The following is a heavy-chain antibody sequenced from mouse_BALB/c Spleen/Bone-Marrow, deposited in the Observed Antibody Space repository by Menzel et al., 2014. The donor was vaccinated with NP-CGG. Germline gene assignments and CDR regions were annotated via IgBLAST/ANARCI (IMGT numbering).Heavy chain of an antibody. CDR2: IHPGDGDT. J-gene: IGHJ2*01. D-gene: IGHD2-1*01. Sequence: QVQLQQSGAELVRPGSSVKISCKASGYTFTNFWMNWVKQRPGQGLEWIGQIHPGDGDTNNNGKFKGKATLTTDKSSSTAYMQLSSLSSEDSAVYFCARVHYGNLDYWGQGATLTVSS. CDR1: GYTFTNFW. CDR3: ARVHYGNLDY. V-gene: IGHV1-80*01.